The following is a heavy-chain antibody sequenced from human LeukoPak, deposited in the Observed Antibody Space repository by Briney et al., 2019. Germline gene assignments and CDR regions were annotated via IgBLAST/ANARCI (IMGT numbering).Heavy chain of an antibody. J-gene: IGHJ5*02. CDR1: GGSISSYY. Sequence: SETLSLTCTVSGGSISSYYWSWIRQPAGKGLEWIGRIYTSGSTNYNPSLKSRVTISVDTSKNQFSLKLSSVTAADTAVYYCARSGSYRGYNWFDPWGQGTLVTVSS. CDR3: ARSGSYRGYNWFDP. CDR2: IYTSGST. D-gene: IGHD1-26*01. V-gene: IGHV4-4*07.